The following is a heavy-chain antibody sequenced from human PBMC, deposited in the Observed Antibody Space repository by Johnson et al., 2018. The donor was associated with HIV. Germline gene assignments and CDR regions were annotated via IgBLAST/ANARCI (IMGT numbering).Heavy chain of an antibody. CDR3: ARGGKAGATARAFDI. CDR2: ISWNGGSI. CDR1: GFTFDDYA. V-gene: IGHV3-9*01. J-gene: IGHJ3*02. Sequence: VQLVESGGGLVQPGRSLRLSCAASGFTFDDYAMHWVRQAPGKGLEWVSGISWNGGSIGYADSVKGRFTISRDNARNSLYLQMNSLRAEDTAVYYCARGGKAGATARAFDIWGQGTMVTVSS. D-gene: IGHD1-26*01.